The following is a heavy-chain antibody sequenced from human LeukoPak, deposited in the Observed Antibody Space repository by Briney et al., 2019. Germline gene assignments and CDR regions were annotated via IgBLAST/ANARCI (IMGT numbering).Heavy chain of an antibody. CDR1: GYSFVNYW. J-gene: IGHJ5*02. CDR3: ARHPIVGASQSWFDP. Sequence: GESLKISCKASGYSFVNYWIGWVRQIPGKGLEWVGITYPRDSDTKYNPSFQGQVTVSADKSMTTAYLQWGRLKASDTAIYYCARHPIVGASQSWFDPWGQGTLVTVSS. CDR2: TYPRDSDT. V-gene: IGHV5-51*01. D-gene: IGHD1-26*01.